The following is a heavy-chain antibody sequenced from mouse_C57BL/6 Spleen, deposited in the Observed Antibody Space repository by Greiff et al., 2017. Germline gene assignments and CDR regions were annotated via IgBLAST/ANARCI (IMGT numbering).Heavy chain of an antibody. J-gene: IGHJ4*01. CDR1: GYTFTDYY. CDR3: AREGSGNCAYAMDY. CDR2: INPNNGGT. D-gene: IGHD2-1*01. V-gene: IGHV1-26*01. Sequence: EVQLQQSGPELVKPGASVKISCKASGYTFTDYYMNWVKQSHGKSLEWIGDINPNNGGTSYNQKFKGKATLTVDKSSSTAYMELRSLTSEDSAVYYCAREGSGNCAYAMDYWGQGTSVTVSS.